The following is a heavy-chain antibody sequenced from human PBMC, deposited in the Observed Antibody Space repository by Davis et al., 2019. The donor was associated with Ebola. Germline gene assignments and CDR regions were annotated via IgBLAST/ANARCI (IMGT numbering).Heavy chain of an antibody. V-gene: IGHV1-69*13. D-gene: IGHD3-9*01. CDR3: ATDPSGDILTYNWFDP. CDR2: LIPIFGTA. CDR1: GGTFSSYA. J-gene: IGHJ5*02. Sequence: AASVKVSCKASGGTFSSYAISWVRQAPGQGLEWMGGLIPIFGTANYAQKFQGRVTITADESTSTAYMELSSLRSEDTAVYYCATDPSGDILTYNWFDPWGQGTLVTVSS.